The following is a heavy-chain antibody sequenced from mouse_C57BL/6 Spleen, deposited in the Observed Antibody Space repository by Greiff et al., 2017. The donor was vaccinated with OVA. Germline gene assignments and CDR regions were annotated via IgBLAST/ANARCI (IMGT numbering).Heavy chain of an antibody. D-gene: IGHD1-1*01. CDR2: IYPSDSET. Sequence: QVQLKQSGAELVRPGSSVKLSCKASGYTFTSYWMDWVKQRPGQGLEWIGNIYPSDSETHYNQKFKDKATLTVDKSSSTAYMQLSSLTSEDSAVYYCARIYYYGSSYVDYWGQGTTLTVSS. CDR3: ARIYYYGSSYVDY. J-gene: IGHJ2*01. CDR1: GYTFTSYW. V-gene: IGHV1-61*01.